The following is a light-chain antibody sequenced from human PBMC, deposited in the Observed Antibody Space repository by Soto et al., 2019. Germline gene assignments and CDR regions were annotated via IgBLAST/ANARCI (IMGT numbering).Light chain of an antibody. V-gene: IGKV3-15*01. CDR3: KQYNNWPQT. J-gene: IGKJ1*01. CDR1: QSGSSTY. Sequence: EIALTQSPATLSMSPWERPTLSCRASQSGSSTYLAWYQQKPGQAPRLLIYGASTRATGIPARFSGSGSGTEFTLTISSLQSEDFAVYYCKQYNNWPQTFGQGTKVDIK. CDR2: GAS.